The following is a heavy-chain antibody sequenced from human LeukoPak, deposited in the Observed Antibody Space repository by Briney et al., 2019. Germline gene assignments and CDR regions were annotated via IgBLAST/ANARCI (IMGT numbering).Heavy chain of an antibody. CDR3: ARVGLDWGSIDY. Sequence: SETLSLTCTVYGGSFSPYYWNWIRQPPGKGLEWIGEINHRGSTTYNPSLKSRVTISLDTSKNQFSLKLSSVTAADTAVYYCARVGLDWGSIDYWGQGILVTVSS. CDR2: INHRGST. V-gene: IGHV4-34*01. CDR1: GGSFSPYY. D-gene: IGHD3/OR15-3a*01. J-gene: IGHJ4*02.